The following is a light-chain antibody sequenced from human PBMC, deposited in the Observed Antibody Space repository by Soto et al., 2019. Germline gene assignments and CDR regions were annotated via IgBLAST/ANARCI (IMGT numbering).Light chain of an antibody. CDR2: AVN. Sequence: QSALTQPASVSGSPGQSITISCTGTSSDVGGYNYVSWYQQHPGKAPKLLIYAVNDRPSGISNRFSGAKSDNTASLTISGLQAEDEADYYCSSYTSSSTYVVFGGGTKLTVL. CDR1: SSDVGGYNY. V-gene: IGLV2-14*01. J-gene: IGLJ2*01. CDR3: SSYTSSSTYVV.